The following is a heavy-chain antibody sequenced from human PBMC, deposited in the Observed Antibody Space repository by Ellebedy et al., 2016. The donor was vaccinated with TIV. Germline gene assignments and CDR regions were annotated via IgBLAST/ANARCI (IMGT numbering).Heavy chain of an antibody. D-gene: IGHD2-8*01. V-gene: IGHV1-2*04. J-gene: IGHJ4*02. CDR1: GYTFTDYS. Sequence: AASVKVSCKASGYTFTDYSVHWVRQAPGQGLAWMGCINPNTGATNYAQKFQGWVTMTRDTSISTAYMELSRLKSDDTAGYSCASGRGYAPLSGFDFWGQGTRVTVSS. CDR3: ASGRGYAPLSGFDF. CDR2: INPNTGAT.